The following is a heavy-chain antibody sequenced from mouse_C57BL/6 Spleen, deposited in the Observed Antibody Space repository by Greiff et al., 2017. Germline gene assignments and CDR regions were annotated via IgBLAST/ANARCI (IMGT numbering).Heavy chain of an antibody. J-gene: IGHJ3*01. CDR1: GYTFTSYW. Sequence: QVQLQQPGAELVKPGASVKMSCKASGYTFTSYWITWVKQRPGQGLEWIGDIYPGSGSTNYNEKFKSKATLTVDTSSSTAYMQLSSLTSEDSAVYYCARSEYYGSSSFAYWGQGTLVTVSA. CDR3: ARSEYYGSSSFAY. D-gene: IGHD1-1*01. CDR2: IYPGSGST. V-gene: IGHV1-55*01.